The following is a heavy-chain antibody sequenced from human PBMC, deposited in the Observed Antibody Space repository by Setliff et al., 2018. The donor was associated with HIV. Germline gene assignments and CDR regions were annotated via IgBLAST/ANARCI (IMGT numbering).Heavy chain of an antibody. D-gene: IGHD3-10*01. CDR2: MKPDSGNT. J-gene: IGHJ5*01. CDR1: GGTFSGHA. CDR3: AKVASVTMIRGALGS. V-gene: IGHV1-8*02. Sequence: ASVKVSCKAAGGTFSGHAINWVRQAPGQGLEWMGWMKPDSGNTGYAQKFQGRVTMTRNTSISTAYLELSSLTSGDTAVYYCAKVASVTMIRGALGSWGQGTLVTVSS.